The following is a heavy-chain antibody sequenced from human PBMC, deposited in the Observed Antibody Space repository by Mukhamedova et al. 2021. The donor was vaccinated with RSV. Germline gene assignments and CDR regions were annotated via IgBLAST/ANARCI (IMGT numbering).Heavy chain of an antibody. J-gene: IGHJ4*02. Sequence: GKGLEWIGYIYYSGSTNYNPSLKSRVTISVDTSKNQFSLKLSSVTAADTAVYYCARGGGIVGATWVDYWGKGTLVTVSS. CDR2: IYYSGST. V-gene: IGHV4-59*13. CDR3: ARGGGIVGATWVDY. D-gene: IGHD1-26*01.